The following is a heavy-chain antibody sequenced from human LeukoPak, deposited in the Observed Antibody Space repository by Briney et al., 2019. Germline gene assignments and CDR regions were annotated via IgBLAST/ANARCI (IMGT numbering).Heavy chain of an antibody. J-gene: IGHJ5*02. CDR2: INPNSGGT. CDR1: GYTFTGYY. CDR3: ARDGPEGLLHQPYNWFDP. Sequence: ASVKVSCKASGYTFTGYYMHWVRQAPGQGLEWMGWINPNSGGTNYAQKFQGRVTMTRDTSISTAYMELSRLRSDDTAVYYCARDGPEGLLHQPYNWFDPWGQGTLVTVSS. D-gene: IGHD3-3*01. V-gene: IGHV1-2*02.